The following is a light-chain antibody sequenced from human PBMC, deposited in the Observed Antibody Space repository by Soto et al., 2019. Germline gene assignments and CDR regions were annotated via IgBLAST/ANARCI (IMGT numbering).Light chain of an antibody. Sequence: QSVLTQPPSVSAAPGQKVTIPCSGSISKIGGNSVSWYQQLPGTAPRLLIYDDNKRPSGIPDRFSGSKSGTSATLGITGFQTGDAADYYCGSWDSSLSAYVFGTGTRSTS. CDR3: GSWDSSLSAYV. CDR2: DDN. CDR1: ISKIGGNS. V-gene: IGLV1-51*01. J-gene: IGLJ1*01.